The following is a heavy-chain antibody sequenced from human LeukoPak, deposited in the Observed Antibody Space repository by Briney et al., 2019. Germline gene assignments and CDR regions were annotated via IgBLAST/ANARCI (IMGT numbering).Heavy chain of an antibody. D-gene: IGHD3-3*01. CDR1: GYTFTSYD. J-gene: IGHJ3*02. Sequence: EASVKVSCKASGYTFTSYDINWVRQATGQGLEWMGWMNPNSGNTGYAQKFQGRVTITRNTSISTAYMELSSLRSEDTAVYYCARSYYDFWSGYRTGDGAFDIWGQGTMVTVYS. CDR3: ARSYYDFWSGYRTGDGAFDI. CDR2: MNPNSGNT. V-gene: IGHV1-8*03.